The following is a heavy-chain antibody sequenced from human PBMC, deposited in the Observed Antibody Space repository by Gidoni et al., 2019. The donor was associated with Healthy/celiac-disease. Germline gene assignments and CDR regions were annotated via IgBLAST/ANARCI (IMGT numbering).Heavy chain of an antibody. D-gene: IGHD3-22*01. J-gene: IGHJ5*02. Sequence: EVQLVESGGGLVQHGGSMKVSCEDTGCTFSGSAMHWVRQASGKGLEWVGRIRSKANSYATAYAASVKGRFTISRDDSKNTAYLQMNSLKTEDTALYYCTPRGEIVVPWGQGTLVTVSS. CDR1: GCTFSGSA. CDR3: TPRGEIVVP. V-gene: IGHV3-73*01. CDR2: IRSKANSYAT.